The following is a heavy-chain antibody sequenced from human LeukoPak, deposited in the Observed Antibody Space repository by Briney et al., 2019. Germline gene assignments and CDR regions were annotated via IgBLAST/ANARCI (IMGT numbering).Heavy chain of an antibody. Sequence: GGSLRLSCAASGFTFSSYAMHWVRQAPGKGLEWVAVISYDGSNKYYADSVKGRFTISRDNPKNTLYLQMNSLRAEDTAVYYCAREIDNWNDPGWFDPWGQGTLVTVSS. J-gene: IGHJ5*02. CDR1: GFTFSSYA. D-gene: IGHD1-1*01. CDR3: AREIDNWNDPGWFDP. CDR2: ISYDGSNK. V-gene: IGHV3-30*04.